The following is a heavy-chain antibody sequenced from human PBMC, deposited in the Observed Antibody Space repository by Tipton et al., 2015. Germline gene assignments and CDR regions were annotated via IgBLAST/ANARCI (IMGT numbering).Heavy chain of an antibody. D-gene: IGHD1-26*01. CDR3: ARDKVSEVGGSRVYYYYGMDV. CDR2: IDSSGRTI. CDR1: GFTFSNYY. Sequence: GSLRLSCAASGFTFSNYYMSWIRQAPGKGLEWLSYIDSSGRTIYYTDSVKGRFTISRDNSKNTLFLQMNRLRAEDTAVYYCARDKVSEVGGSRVYYYYGMDVWGQGTTVTVSS. V-gene: IGHV3-11*04. J-gene: IGHJ6*02.